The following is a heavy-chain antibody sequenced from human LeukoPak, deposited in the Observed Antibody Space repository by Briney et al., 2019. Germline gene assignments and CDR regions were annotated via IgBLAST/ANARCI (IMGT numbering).Heavy chain of an antibody. V-gene: IGHV1-69*05. CDR2: IIPIFGTA. Sequence: ASVKVSCKASGYTFTSYGISWVRQAPGQGLEWMGGIIPIFGTANYAQKFQGRVTITTDESTSTAYMELSSLRSEDTAVYYCATKSLYSSSSMYYYWGQGTLVTVSS. D-gene: IGHD6-6*01. CDR1: GYTFTSYG. CDR3: ATKSLYSSSSMYYY. J-gene: IGHJ4*02.